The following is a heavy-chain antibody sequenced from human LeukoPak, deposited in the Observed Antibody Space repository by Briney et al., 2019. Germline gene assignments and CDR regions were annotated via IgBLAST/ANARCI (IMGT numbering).Heavy chain of an antibody. CDR3: VRDKGGYCSSTSCYAGHWFDP. J-gene: IGHJ5*02. CDR2: IYHSGST. CDR1: GGPISSYY. V-gene: IGHV4-59*12. D-gene: IGHD2-2*01. Sequence: SETLSLTCTVSGGPISSYYWSWIRQPPGKGLEWIGYIYHSGSTNYNPSLKSRVTMSVDTSKNQFSLKLSSVTPADTAVYYCVRDKGGYCSSTSCYAGHWFDPWGQGTLVTVSS.